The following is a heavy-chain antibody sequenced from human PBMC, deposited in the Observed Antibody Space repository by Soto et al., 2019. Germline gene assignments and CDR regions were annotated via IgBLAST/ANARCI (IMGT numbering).Heavy chain of an antibody. Sequence: QVQLVESGGGVVQPGRSLRLSCTASGFPFSDYGMHWVRQAPGKGLEWVAVISYDGSKIFYPDSLKGRFSISRDNSKNTLYLQMNSLRAEDTGVYYCAKDVDGNYNFDYWGQGILVTVS. D-gene: IGHD1-7*01. CDR1: GFPFSDYG. J-gene: IGHJ4*02. V-gene: IGHV3-30*18. CDR3: AKDVDGNYNFDY. CDR2: ISYDGSKI.